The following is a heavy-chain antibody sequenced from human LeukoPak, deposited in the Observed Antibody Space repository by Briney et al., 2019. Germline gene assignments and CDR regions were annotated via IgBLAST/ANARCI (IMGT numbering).Heavy chain of an antibody. CDR2: MNPNSGNT. D-gene: IGHD5-18*01. V-gene: IGHV1-8*01. CDR3: ARNVDTAMDFDY. Sequence: ASVKVSCKXSGYTFTSYDINWVRQATGQGLERMGWMNPNSGNTGYAQKFQDRVTMTRNTSISTAYMELSSLRSEDTAVYYCARNVDTAMDFDYWGQGTLVTVSS. CDR1: GYTFTSYD. J-gene: IGHJ4*02.